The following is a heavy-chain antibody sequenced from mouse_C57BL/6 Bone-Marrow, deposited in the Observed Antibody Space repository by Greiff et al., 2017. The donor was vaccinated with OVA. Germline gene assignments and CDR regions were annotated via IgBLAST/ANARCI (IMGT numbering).Heavy chain of an antibody. CDR3: ASRPYYAMDY. CDR2: IHPSSGST. Sequence: VQLLQPGAELVKPGASVKLSCKASGYTFTSYGMHWVKQRPGQGLEWIGMIHPSSGSTNYNEKFKSKATLTVDKSSSTAYMQLSSLTSEDSAVXSCASRPYYAMDYWGQGTSVTVSS. V-gene: IGHV1-64*01. CDR1: GYTFTSYG. J-gene: IGHJ4*01.